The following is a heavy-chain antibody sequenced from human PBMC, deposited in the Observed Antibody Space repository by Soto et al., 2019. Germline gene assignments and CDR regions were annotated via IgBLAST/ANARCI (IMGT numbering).Heavy chain of an antibody. V-gene: IGHV4-31*03. D-gene: IGHD2-2*01. J-gene: IGHJ4*02. CDR1: GGSISSGDYY. CDR3: ARVAVVVPAANPFFDY. Sequence: QVQLQESGPGLVKPSQTLSLTCTVSGGSISSGDYYWSWIRQHPGKGLEWIGYIYYSGNTYYNPSLKSRVTISVDPSKNQSSLKRSSVTAADTAVYYCARVAVVVPAANPFFDYWGQGTLVTVSS. CDR2: IYYSGNT.